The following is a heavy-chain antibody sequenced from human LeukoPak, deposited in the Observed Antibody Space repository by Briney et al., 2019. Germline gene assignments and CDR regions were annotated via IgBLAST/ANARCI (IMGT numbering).Heavy chain of an antibody. CDR3: AKARAWDSSGYYDY. CDR1: GFTFDDYA. Sequence: GGSLRLSCAASGFTFDDYAMHWVRQAPGKGLEWVSGISWNSGSIGYADSVKGRFTISRDNAKNSLYLQMNSLRAEDTALYYCAKARAWDSSGYYDYWGQGTLVTVSS. J-gene: IGHJ4*02. CDR2: ISWNSGSI. D-gene: IGHD3-22*01. V-gene: IGHV3-9*01.